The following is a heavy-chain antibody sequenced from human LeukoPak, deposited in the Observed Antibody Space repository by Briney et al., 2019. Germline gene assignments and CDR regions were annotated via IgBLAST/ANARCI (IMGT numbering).Heavy chain of an antibody. D-gene: IGHD7-27*01. CDR3: ARLTNRAIDY. CDR1: GFTVSSNS. Sequence: PGGSLRLSCAASGFTVSSNSMIWVRQAPGKGLEWVSIIYSGGSTYYADSVKGRFTISRDNSKNTLYLQMNSLRAEDTAVYYCARLTNRAIDYWGQGTLVTVSS. V-gene: IGHV3-66*04. CDR2: IYSGGST. J-gene: IGHJ4*02.